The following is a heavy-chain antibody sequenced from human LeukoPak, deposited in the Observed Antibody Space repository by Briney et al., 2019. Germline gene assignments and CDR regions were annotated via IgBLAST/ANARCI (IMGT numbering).Heavy chain of an antibody. CDR1: GFTFGDYD. V-gene: IGHV3-49*04. J-gene: IGHJ4*02. CDR2: ISSNAYGGTT. CDR3: TRSFRYVDY. Sequence: QAGGSLSLTCTASGFTFGDYDMSWVRQAPGKGLEWVGLISSNAYGGTTEYAASVKGRLTNSRDDSKSIAYLQMNSLKTEDTAVYYFTRSFRYVDYGGQGTLVTVPP. D-gene: IGHD3-16*02.